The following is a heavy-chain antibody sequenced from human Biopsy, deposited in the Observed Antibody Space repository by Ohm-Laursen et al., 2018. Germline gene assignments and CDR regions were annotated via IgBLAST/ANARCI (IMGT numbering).Heavy chain of an antibody. D-gene: IGHD3-22*01. CDR2: INPSGGST. J-gene: IGHJ5*02. CDR3: TRGGYYYDSLAYYYWFDP. CDR1: GYTFAGYY. V-gene: IGHV1-46*01. Sequence: SVKVSCKASGYTFAGYYLHWVRQAPGHGLEWMASINPSGGSTTYAQRFQGRLIMTRDTSTSSIYMELSSLRSDDTAVYYCTRGGYYYDSLAYYYWFDPWGQGTLVTVSS.